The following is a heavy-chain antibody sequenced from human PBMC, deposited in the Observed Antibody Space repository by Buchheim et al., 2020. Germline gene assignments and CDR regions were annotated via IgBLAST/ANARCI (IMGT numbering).Heavy chain of an antibody. J-gene: IGHJ4*02. V-gene: IGHV3-15*01. CDR1: GFTFSKAW. CDR2: LKSKTDGGTT. Sequence: EVQLVESGGGLVKPGGSLRLSCAASGFTFSKAWMSWVRQVPGKGLEWVGRLKSKTDGGTTDYAAPVKGRFTISRDDSKNTLYLQMNSLKTEDTAVYYCATDQARTVGVADYWGQGTL. CDR3: ATDQARTVGVADY. D-gene: IGHD6-19*01.